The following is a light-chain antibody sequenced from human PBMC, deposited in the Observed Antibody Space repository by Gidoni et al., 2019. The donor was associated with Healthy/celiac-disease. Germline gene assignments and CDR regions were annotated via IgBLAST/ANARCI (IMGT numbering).Light chain of an antibody. CDR1: QSISSY. Sequence: DIQMTQSPSSLSASVGDRVTITCRASQSISSYLNWYQQKPGKAPNLLIYAASSLQSGVPSRFSGSGSGTDFTLTISSLQPEDFATYYCQQSYSTPPTFGQXTRLEIK. CDR3: QQSYSTPPT. V-gene: IGKV1-39*01. J-gene: IGKJ5*01. CDR2: AAS.